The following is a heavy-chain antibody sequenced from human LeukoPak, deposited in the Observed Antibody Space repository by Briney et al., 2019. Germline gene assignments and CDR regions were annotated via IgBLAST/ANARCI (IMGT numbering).Heavy chain of an antibody. D-gene: IGHD6-6*01. J-gene: IGHJ4*02. Sequence: ASVKVSCKASGYTFTSYGITWVRQAPGQGLEWMGWISAYNGITNYAQKLQGRVTMTTDTSTSTADMELRSLRSDDTAVYYCARDLTTTSSSLSGYWGQGTLVTVSS. V-gene: IGHV1-18*01. CDR3: ARDLTTTSSSLSGY. CDR2: ISAYNGIT. CDR1: GYTFTSYG.